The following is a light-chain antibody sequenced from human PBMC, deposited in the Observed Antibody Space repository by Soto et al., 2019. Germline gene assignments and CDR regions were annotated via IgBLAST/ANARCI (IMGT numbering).Light chain of an antibody. V-gene: IGLV4-60*02. Sequence: QSVLTQSSSASASMGSSVRLTCTLSSGHSSYIIAWHQQQPGKAPRFLMKVEGSGSYDKGSGVPDRFSGSSSGADRYLTISNLQFEDEADYFCETWDTNTWVFGGGTKLTV. CDR1: SGHSSYI. CDR3: ETWDTNTWV. J-gene: IGLJ3*02. CDR2: VEGSGSY.